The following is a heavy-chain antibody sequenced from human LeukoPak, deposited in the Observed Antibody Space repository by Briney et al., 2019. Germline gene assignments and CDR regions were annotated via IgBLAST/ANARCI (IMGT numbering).Heavy chain of an antibody. J-gene: IGHJ4*02. V-gene: IGHV4-39*01. D-gene: IGHD6-13*01. CDR1: GGSICSSSYY. CDR3: ASTLYSSSWFYYFDY. CDR2: IYYSGST. Sequence: SETLSLTCTVSGGSICSSSYYWGWIRQPPGKGLEWIGSIYYSGSTYYNPSLKSRVTISVDTSKNQFSLKLSSVTAAGTAVYYCASTLYSSSWFYYFDYWGQGTLVTVSS.